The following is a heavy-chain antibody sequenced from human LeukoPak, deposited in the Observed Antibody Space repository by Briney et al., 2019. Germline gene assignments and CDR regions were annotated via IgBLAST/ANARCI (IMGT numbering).Heavy chain of an antibody. Sequence: SETLSLTCTVSGGSISSYYWSWIRQPPGKGLVWIGYIHYSGNTYYNPSLKSRVTISVDTSKNQFSLKLSSVTAADTAVYYCARGGSYYGSGSYYYWGQGTLVTVSS. CDR2: IHYSGNT. V-gene: IGHV4-59*08. CDR3: ARGGSYYGSGSYYY. J-gene: IGHJ4*02. CDR1: GGSISSYY. D-gene: IGHD3-10*01.